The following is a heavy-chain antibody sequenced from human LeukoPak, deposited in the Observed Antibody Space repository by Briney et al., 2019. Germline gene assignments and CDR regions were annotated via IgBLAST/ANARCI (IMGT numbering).Heavy chain of an antibody. CDR2: ISSSSSYI. CDR3: ARDPMTTVTPYYFDY. V-gene: IGHV3-21*01. CDR1: GFTFSSYS. D-gene: IGHD4-11*01. Sequence: GGSLRLSCAASGFTFSSYSMNWVRQAPGKGLEWVSSISSSSSYIYYGDSVKGRFTISRDNAKNSLYLQMNSLRAEDTAVYYCARDPMTTVTPYYFDYWGQGTLVTVSS. J-gene: IGHJ4*02.